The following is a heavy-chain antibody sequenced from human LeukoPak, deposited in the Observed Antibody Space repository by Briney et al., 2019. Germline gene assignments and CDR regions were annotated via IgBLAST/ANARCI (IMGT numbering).Heavy chain of an antibody. Sequence: ASVTVSCKASGYTFSGYYIHWVRQAPGQGLEWMGRINPNNGGTNYAQKFQGRVTMTRDMSMSTAYMELSRLRSDDTAVYYCAGEDNSSGYRPFDIWGQGTMVTVPS. J-gene: IGHJ3*02. CDR1: GYTFSGYY. CDR3: AGEDNSSGYRPFDI. D-gene: IGHD3-22*01. V-gene: IGHV1-2*06. CDR2: INPNNGGT.